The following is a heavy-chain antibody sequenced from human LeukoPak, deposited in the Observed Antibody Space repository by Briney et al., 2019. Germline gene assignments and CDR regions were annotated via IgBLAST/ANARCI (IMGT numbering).Heavy chain of an antibody. Sequence: ASVNVSCKASGYTFTSYGISWVRQAPGQGLEWMGWISAYNGSTNYAQKLQGRVTMTTDTSTSTAYMELRSLRSDDTAVYYCARGGVVGATPSWFDPWGQGTLVTVSS. CDR2: ISAYNGST. CDR1: GYTFTSYG. V-gene: IGHV1-18*01. CDR3: ARGGVVGATPSWFDP. J-gene: IGHJ5*02. D-gene: IGHD1-26*01.